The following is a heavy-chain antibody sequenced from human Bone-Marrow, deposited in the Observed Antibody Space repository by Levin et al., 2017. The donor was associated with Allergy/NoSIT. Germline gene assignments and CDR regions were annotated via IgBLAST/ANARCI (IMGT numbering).Heavy chain of an antibody. V-gene: IGHV3-7*01. Sequence: GGSLRLSCAASGFTFSSYWMSWVRQAPGKGLEWVANIKQDGSEKYYVDSVKGRFTISRDNAKNSLYLQMNSLRAEDTAVYYCARVDTGLWFGAGYSWGQGTLVTVSS. CDR1: GFTFSSYW. D-gene: IGHD3-10*01. J-gene: IGHJ4*02. CDR2: IKQDGSEK. CDR3: ARVDTGLWFGAGYS.